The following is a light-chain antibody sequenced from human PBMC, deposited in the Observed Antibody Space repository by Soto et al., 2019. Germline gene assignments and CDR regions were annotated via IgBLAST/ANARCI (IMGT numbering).Light chain of an antibody. CDR1: SSDVGGYNY. J-gene: IGLJ2*01. CDR2: DVS. V-gene: IGLV2-11*01. CDR3: CSYAGTYSVV. Sequence: QPVLTQPRSVSGSPGQSVTISCTGTSSDVGGYNYVSWYQQHPDKAPKLMIYDVSWRPSGVPDRFSGSKSGNTASLTISGLEAEDEADYYCCSYAGTYSVVFGGGTKLTVL.